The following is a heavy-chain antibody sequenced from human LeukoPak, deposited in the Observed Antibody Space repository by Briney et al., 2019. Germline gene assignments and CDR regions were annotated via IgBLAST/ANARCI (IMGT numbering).Heavy chain of an antibody. CDR2: IRPDGNDR. V-gene: IGHV3-7*01. D-gene: IGHD4/OR15-4a*01. Sequence: GGSLGLCCAASGFTFSEYWMIWLRQAPGKGLEWVANIRPDGNDRYLVDSARGRFTISRDNAKNSLYLQMNSLRAEDTAMYYCARGTAGAYDYWGQGTLVTVSS. CDR3: ARGTAGAYDY. J-gene: IGHJ4*02. CDR1: GFTFSEYW.